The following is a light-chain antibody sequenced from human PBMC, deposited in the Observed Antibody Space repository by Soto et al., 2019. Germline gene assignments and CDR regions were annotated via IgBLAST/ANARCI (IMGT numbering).Light chain of an antibody. CDR1: QSVNIN. CDR3: KQYHDWPPLT. Sequence: EIVMTQSPVTLSASPGERVTLSCRASQSVNINLAWYQQRHGQAPRVLIYGASNRASGIPDKFSGSGSGTDFTLTMSRLETDAVARYFCKQYHDWPPLTFGGGTRVEIK. CDR2: GAS. J-gene: IGKJ4*01. V-gene: IGKV3D-15*01.